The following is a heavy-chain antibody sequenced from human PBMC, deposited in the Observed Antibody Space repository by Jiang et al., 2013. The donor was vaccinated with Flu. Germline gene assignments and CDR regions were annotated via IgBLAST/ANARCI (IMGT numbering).Heavy chain of an antibody. CDR3: ARNSPSDSGL. V-gene: IGHV1-46*01. CDR2: INPSDGGT. D-gene: IGHD2/OR15-2a*01. J-gene: IGHJ4*02. Sequence: SVKVSCKASGYAFTRYYMHWVRQAPGHGLEWMGLINPSDGGTTYAQKFQDRVTMTSDASTSTVFLDLSSLRSEDTALYYCARNSPSDSGLWGQGTLVTVSS. CDR1: GYAFTRYY.